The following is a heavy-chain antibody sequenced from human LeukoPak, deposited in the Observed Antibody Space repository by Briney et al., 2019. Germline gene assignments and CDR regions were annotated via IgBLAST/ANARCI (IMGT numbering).Heavy chain of an antibody. D-gene: IGHD4-17*01. CDR1: GFIFSSYS. V-gene: IGHV3-21*01. CDR2: ISSSSSYI. J-gene: IGHJ3*02. Sequence: NPGGSLRLSCVASGFIFSSYSMNWVRQAPGKGLEWVSSISSSSSYIYYADSVKGRFTISRDNAKNSLYLQMNSLRAEDTAVYYCATGDYGAFDIWGQGTMVTVSS. CDR3: ATGDYGAFDI.